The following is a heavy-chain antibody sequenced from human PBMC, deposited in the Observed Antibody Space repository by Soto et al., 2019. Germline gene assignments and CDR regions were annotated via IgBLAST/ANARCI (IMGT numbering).Heavy chain of an antibody. CDR1: GFTLSNYA. CDR3: AKDQFQGSGVLDGFDI. J-gene: IGHJ3*02. V-gene: IGHV3-23*01. Sequence: GGSLRLSCAASGFTLSNYAMSWVRQAPGKGLEWVSTIATTVSGTYYADSVKGRFTISRDNSNNMLFLQMNSLRADDTAVYYCAKDQFQGSGVLDGFDIWGQGTKVTVS. D-gene: IGHD2-15*01. CDR2: IATTVSGT.